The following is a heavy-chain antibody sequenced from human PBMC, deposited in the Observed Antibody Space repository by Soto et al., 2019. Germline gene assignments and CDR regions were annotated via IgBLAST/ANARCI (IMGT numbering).Heavy chain of an antibody. J-gene: IGHJ6*02. V-gene: IGHV1-2*04. CDR1: GYTFTCYY. CDR2: INPNSGGT. CDR3: ASETVVGQAAMGHYYYGMDV. D-gene: IGHD2-2*01. Sequence: GASVKVSCKASGYTFTCYYMHLVRQAPGQGLEWMGWINPNSGGTNYAQKFQGWVTMTRDTSISTAYMELSRLRSDDTAVYYWASETVVGQAAMGHYYYGMDVWGQGTTVSDSS.